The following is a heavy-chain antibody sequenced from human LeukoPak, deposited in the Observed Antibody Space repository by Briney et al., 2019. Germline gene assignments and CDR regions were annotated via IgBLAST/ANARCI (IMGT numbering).Heavy chain of an antibody. Sequence: SETLSLTCTVFGGSFIGYYWTWIRQPPGKGLEWIGEINYSGTTNYNPSLKSRVTISVDNSKNQFSLKLSSVTAADTAVYYCASFWWYRGIEHWGQGTLVTVSS. CDR2: INYSGTT. CDR3: ASFWWYRGIEH. CDR1: GGSFIGYY. D-gene: IGHD1-26*01. J-gene: IGHJ1*01. V-gene: IGHV4-34*01.